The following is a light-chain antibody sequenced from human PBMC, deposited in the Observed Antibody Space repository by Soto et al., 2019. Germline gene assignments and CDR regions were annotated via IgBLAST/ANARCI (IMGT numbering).Light chain of an antibody. CDR2: KAS. Sequence: DIQMTQSPSTLSASVGDRVTITCRASQRSSSWLAWYQQKPGNAPNLLIYKASSLESGVPSRLSGSGSGTALTLTISSLQPDDFATYYCQQYDTSSGPFGQGPKEEI. V-gene: IGKV1-5*03. CDR1: QRSSSW. J-gene: IGKJ1*01. CDR3: QQYDTSSGP.